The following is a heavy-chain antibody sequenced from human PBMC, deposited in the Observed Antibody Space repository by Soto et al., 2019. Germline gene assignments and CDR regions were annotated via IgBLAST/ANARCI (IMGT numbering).Heavy chain of an antibody. D-gene: IGHD5-12*01. CDR3: ATTYWSGYDHFDY. Sequence: ETLSLPCTVSGGSISSDYWSWIRQPPGKGLEWIGYIYYSGSTNYNPSLKSRVTISVDTSKNQFSLKLSSVTAADTAVYYCATTYWSGYDHFDYWGQGTLVTVSS. CDR1: GGSISSDY. CDR2: IYYSGST. J-gene: IGHJ4*02. V-gene: IGHV4-59*08.